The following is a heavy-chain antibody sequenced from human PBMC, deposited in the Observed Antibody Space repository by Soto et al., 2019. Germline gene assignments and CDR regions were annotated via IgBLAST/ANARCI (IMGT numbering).Heavy chain of an antibody. Sequence: QITLMESGPTLVTPTQTLTLTCTFSGFSLTTTGVGVGWVRHPPGQALEWLALIYWDDDKRYSPSLKGRLTITKDTCRNQVVLTMTNVDRVDTATYYCTQKYHDFEMGYWGQGTLVIVSS. J-gene: IGHJ4*02. D-gene: IGHD2-2*01. CDR2: IYWDDDK. V-gene: IGHV2-5*02. CDR3: TQKYHDFEMGY. CDR1: GFSLTTTGVG.